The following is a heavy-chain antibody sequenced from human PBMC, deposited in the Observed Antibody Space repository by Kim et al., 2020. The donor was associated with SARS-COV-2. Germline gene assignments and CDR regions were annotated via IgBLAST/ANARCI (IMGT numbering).Heavy chain of an antibody. CDR3: ASSDYYDSSYYYYGMDV. Sequence: GGSLRLSCAASGFTFSSYSMNWVRQAPGKGLEWVSSISSSSSYIYYADSVKGRFTISRDNAKNSLYLQMNSLRAEDTAVYYCASSDYYDSSYYYYGMDVWGQGTTVTVSS. V-gene: IGHV3-21*01. CDR1: GFTFSSYS. J-gene: IGHJ6*02. CDR2: ISSSSSYI. D-gene: IGHD3-22*01.